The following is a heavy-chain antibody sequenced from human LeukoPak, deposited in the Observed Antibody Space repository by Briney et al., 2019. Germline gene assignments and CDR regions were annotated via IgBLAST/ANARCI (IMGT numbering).Heavy chain of an antibody. D-gene: IGHD5-18*01. J-gene: IGHJ4*02. CDR2: ISSSGSTI. CDR1: GFTFSSYE. V-gene: IGHV3-48*03. CDR3: ARSWAIVTYFDY. Sequence: PGGSLRLSCAASGFTFSSYEMNWVRQAPGKWLEWVSYISSSGSTIYYADSVKGRFTISRDNAKNSLYLQMNSLRAEDTAVYYCARSWAIVTYFDYWRQGTLVTVSS.